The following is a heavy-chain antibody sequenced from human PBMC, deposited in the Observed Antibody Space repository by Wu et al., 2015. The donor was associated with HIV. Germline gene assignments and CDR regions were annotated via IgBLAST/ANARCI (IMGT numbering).Heavy chain of an antibody. CDR1: GGTFSSYA. J-gene: IGHJ4*02. Sequence: QVQLVQSGAEVKKPGSSVKVSCKASGGTFSSYAISWVRQAPGQGLEWMGGIIPIFGTANYAQKFQGRVTITADESTSTAYMELSSLRSEDTAVYYCARGRAGDRSYSLSSYYFDYWGQGTLVTVSS. D-gene: IGHD1-26*01. V-gene: IGHV1-69*12. CDR2: IIPIFGTA. CDR3: ARGRAGDRSYSLSSYYFDY.